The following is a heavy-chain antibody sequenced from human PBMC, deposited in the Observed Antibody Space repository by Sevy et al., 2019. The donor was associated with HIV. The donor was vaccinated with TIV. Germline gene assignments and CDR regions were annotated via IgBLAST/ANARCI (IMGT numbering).Heavy chain of an antibody. V-gene: IGHV1-2*02. J-gene: IGHJ2*01. D-gene: IGHD5-12*01. CDR1: GYTFSGYY. CDR2: INPNSGGT. CDR3: ATDSGRYFDL. Sequence: ASVKVSCKASGYTFSGYYMHWVRQAPGQGLEWMGWINPNSGGTNYAQKFQGRVTMTRDTSITTAYMELSSLRSDDTAVYYCATDSGRYFDLWGRGTLVTVSS.